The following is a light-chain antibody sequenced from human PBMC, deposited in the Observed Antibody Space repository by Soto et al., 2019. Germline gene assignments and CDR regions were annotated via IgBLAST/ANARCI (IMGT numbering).Light chain of an antibody. Sequence: AIPMTQSPSSLSASVGDRVIITCRASQGVGRDLGWYQQKPRKAPRLLIYHASTLLSGVPSRFRGSGSGTDFTLTIASLQPEDFATYFCLQDYSNPLTFGGGTKVENK. CDR2: HAS. V-gene: IGKV1-6*01. J-gene: IGKJ4*01. CDR1: QGVGRD. CDR3: LQDYSNPLT.